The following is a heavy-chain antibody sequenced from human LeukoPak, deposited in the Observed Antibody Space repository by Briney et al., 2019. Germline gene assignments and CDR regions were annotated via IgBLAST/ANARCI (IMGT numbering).Heavy chain of an antibody. CDR2: INHSGST. Sequence: PSETLSLTCTVSGGSISSSSYYWGWIRQPPGKGLEWIGEINHSGSTNYNPSLKSRVTMSVDTSKNQFSLKLSSVTAADTAVYYCARDLSPWGQGTLVTVSS. V-gene: IGHV4-39*07. CDR3: ARDLSP. CDR1: GGSISSSSYY. J-gene: IGHJ5*02.